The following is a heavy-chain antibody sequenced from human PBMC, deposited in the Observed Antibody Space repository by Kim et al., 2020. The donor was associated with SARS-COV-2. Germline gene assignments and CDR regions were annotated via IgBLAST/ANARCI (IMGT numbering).Heavy chain of an antibody. V-gene: IGHV1-58*02. Sequence: SVKFSCKASGFTFTSSAMQWVRQARGQRLEWIGWIVVGSGNTNYAQKFQERVTITRDMSTSTAYMELSSLRSEDTAVYYCAADRGGYDPYYYYYYGMDVWGQGTTVTVSS. CDR2: IVVGSGNT. J-gene: IGHJ6*02. CDR1: GFTFTSSA. CDR3: AADRGGYDPYYYYYYGMDV. D-gene: IGHD5-12*01.